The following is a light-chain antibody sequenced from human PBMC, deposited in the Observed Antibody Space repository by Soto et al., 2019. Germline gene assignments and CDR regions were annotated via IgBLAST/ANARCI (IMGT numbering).Light chain of an antibody. Sequence: QSALTQPRSVSGSPGQSVTISCTGTSSDVGGYNSVSWYQQHPGKAPKLMIYDVSKRPSGVPDRFSGSKSGNTASLTISGLHAEYEADYYCCSYAGSYTLYVFGTGTKVTVL. J-gene: IGLJ1*01. CDR1: SSDVGGYNS. CDR3: CSYAGSYTLYV. CDR2: DVS. V-gene: IGLV2-11*01.